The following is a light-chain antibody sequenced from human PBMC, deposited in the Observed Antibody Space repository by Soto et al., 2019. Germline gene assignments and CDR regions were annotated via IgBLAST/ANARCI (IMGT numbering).Light chain of an antibody. CDR3: QQYNSPPWT. Sequence: DIQMTQSPSTLSASVGDRVTITCRASQSISSWLAWYQQKPGKAPKLLIYDASSLESGVPSRFSGSGSGTEFTLTIRSLQPDDFATYYCQQYNSPPWTFGPGTKVEIK. CDR1: QSISSW. CDR2: DAS. V-gene: IGKV1-5*01. J-gene: IGKJ1*01.